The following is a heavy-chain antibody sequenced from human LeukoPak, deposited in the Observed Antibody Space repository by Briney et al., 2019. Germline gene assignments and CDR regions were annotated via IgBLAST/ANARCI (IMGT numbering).Heavy chain of an antibody. CDR3: ARGVVVVPAANLGY. J-gene: IGHJ4*02. Sequence: GGSLRLSCAASGFTFSSYWMHWVRQAPGKGLAWVSRINTDGSSTSYADSVKGRFTISRDNAKNTLYLQMNSLRAEDTAVYYCARGVVVVPAANLGYWGQGTLVTVSS. CDR1: GFTFSSYW. V-gene: IGHV3-74*01. CDR2: INTDGSST. D-gene: IGHD2-2*01.